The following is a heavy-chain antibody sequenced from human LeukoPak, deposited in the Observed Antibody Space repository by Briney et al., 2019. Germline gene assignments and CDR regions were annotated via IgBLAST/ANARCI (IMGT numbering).Heavy chain of an antibody. V-gene: IGHV4-39*07. CDR1: GGSISSSSYY. J-gene: IGHJ4*02. Sequence: SETLSLTCTVSGGSISSSSYYWGWIRQPPGKGLEWIGSVYYSGSTYYNPSLKSRVTISVDTSKNQFSLRLSSVTAADTAVYYCARGPNYGGIDYWGQGTLVTVSS. CDR2: VYYSGST. CDR3: ARGPNYGGIDY. D-gene: IGHD4-23*01.